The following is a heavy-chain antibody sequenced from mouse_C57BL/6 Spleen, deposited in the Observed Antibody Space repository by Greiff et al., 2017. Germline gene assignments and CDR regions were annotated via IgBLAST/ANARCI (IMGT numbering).Heavy chain of an antibody. CDR2: ISYDGSN. CDR3: ARVRYDCMDY. CDR1: GYSITSGYY. V-gene: IGHV3-6*01. J-gene: IGHJ2*01. Sequence: DVKLQESGPGLVKPSQSLSLTCSVTGYSITSGYYWNWIRQFPGNKLEWMGYISYDGSNNYNPSLKNRISITRDTSKNQFFLKLNSVTTEDTATYYCARVRYDCMDYWGQGTTLTVSS. D-gene: IGHD2-4*01.